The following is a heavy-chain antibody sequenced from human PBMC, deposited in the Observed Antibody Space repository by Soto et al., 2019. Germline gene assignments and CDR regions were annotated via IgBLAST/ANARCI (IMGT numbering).Heavy chain of an antibody. D-gene: IGHD3-16*01. V-gene: IGHV3-23*01. J-gene: IGHJ3*01. CDR2: ITGNSAFT. Sequence: GGSLRLSCAGSGFTFNRNAMSWVRQAPGKGLEWVSGITGNSAFTYYADSVKGRFIISRDNSKNTLYLQINTLRVEDTAVYYCAKNRDYDYDAFDVWGQGTVVTVSS. CDR3: AKNRDYDYDAFDV. CDR1: GFTFNRNA.